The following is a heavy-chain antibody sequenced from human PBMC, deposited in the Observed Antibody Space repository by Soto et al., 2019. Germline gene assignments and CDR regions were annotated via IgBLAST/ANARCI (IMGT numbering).Heavy chain of an antibody. CDR3: ASAAPSIAAAGGSDAFDI. CDR1: GYTFTSYG. V-gene: IGHV1-18*01. CDR2: ISAYNGNT. Sequence: QVQLVQSGAEVKKLGASVKVSCKASGYTFTSYGISWVRQAPGQGLEWMGWISAYNGNTNYAQKLQGRVTMTTDTATSTAYMEQRSLRTDDTAVYYCASAAPSIAAAGGSDAFDIWGQGTMVTVSS. D-gene: IGHD6-13*01. J-gene: IGHJ3*02.